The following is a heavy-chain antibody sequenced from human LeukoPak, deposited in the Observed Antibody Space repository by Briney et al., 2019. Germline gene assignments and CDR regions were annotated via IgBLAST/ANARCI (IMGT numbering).Heavy chain of an antibody. V-gene: IGHV3-23*01. CDR1: GFTFSAYA. D-gene: IGHD3-3*01. Sequence: AGGSLRLSCAASGFTFSAYAMSWVRQTPGKGLQWVSAISGSGGSTYYADSVKGRFTISRDNSKNTLYLQMNSLRAEDTAVYYCAKVDFEFWSGYYSFDYWGQGTLVTVSS. CDR2: ISGSGGST. J-gene: IGHJ4*02. CDR3: AKVDFEFWSGYYSFDY.